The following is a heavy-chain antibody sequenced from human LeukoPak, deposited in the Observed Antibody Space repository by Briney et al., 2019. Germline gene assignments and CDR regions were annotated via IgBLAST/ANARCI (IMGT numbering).Heavy chain of an antibody. CDR3: ARGVYCSGGSCYSGYYYGMDV. CDR2: INPNSGGT. D-gene: IGHD2-15*01. J-gene: IGHJ6*04. V-gene: IGHV1-2*04. CDR1: GYTFTGYY. Sequence: ASVKVSCKASGYTFTGYYMHWVRQAPGQGFEWMGWINPNSGGTNYAQKFQGWVTMTRDTSISTAYMELSRLRSDDTAVYYCARGVYCSGGSCYSGYYYGMDVWGKGTTVTVSS.